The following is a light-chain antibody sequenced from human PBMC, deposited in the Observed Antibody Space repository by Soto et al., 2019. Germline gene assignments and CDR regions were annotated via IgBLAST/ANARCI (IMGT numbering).Light chain of an antibody. V-gene: IGLV1-40*01. Sequence: QSVLTQPPSVSGAPGQTVTISCTGSSSNIGAGYDVHWYQRLPGTAPKVLIYDNNNRPSGVPDRFSGSKSGTSASLAITGLQAEDEADYYCHSYDVSLSGPVFGGGTKLTVL. CDR3: HSYDVSLSGPV. J-gene: IGLJ2*01. CDR2: DNN. CDR1: SSNIGAGYD.